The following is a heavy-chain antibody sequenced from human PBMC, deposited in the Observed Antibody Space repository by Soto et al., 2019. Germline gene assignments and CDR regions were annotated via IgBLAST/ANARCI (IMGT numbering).Heavy chain of an antibody. CDR2: ISADNGNT. CDR1: GSTYISYG. D-gene: IGHD3-22*01. V-gene: IGHV1-18*01. J-gene: IGHJ4*02. Sequence: QVQLLQSGAEVKKPGASVKVSCKASGSTYISYGITWVRQAPGQGLEWIGWISADNGNTHFAQKFRGRVTLGTDTSTNTAYMELRNLTSDDTAVYYCARALGYYDTSGYYYLADYWGQGTLVTVSS. CDR3: ARALGYYDTSGYYYLADY.